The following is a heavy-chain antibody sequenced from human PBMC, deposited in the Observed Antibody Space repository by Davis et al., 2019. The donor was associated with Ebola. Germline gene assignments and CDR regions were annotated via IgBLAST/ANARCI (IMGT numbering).Heavy chain of an antibody. J-gene: IGHJ1*01. CDR2: INHSGST. Sequence: SETLSLTCAVYGGSFSGYYWSWIRQPPGKGLKWIGEINHSGSTNYNPSLKSRVTIPVDTSKNQFSLKLRSVTAANTAVYYCARAPGYQLPYRYFQHWSQGTLVTVSS. CDR1: GGSFSGYY. CDR3: ARAPGYQLPYRYFQH. V-gene: IGHV4-34*01. D-gene: IGHD2-2*02.